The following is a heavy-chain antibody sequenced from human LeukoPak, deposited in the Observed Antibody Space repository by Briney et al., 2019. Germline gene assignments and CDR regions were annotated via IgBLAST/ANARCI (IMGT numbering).Heavy chain of an antibody. Sequence: ASVKVPCKASGGTFSSYAISWVRQAPGQGLAWMGGNIPIFGAAIYAQNFQGRVTITADESTSTAYMELSSLRSEDTAVYYCARPYQRRIAAAAQGYWGQGTLVTVSS. V-gene: IGHV1-69*13. D-gene: IGHD6-13*01. CDR3: ARPYQRRIAAAAQGY. CDR2: NIPIFGAA. CDR1: GGTFSSYA. J-gene: IGHJ4*02.